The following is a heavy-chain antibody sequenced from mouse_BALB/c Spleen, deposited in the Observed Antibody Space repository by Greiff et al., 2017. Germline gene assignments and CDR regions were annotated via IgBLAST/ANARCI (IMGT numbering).Heavy chain of an antibody. Sequence: VQLQQPGAELVRPGASVKLSCKASGYTFTGYWINWVKQRPGQGLEWIGNIYPSDSYTNYNQKFKDKATLNVDKSSSTTYMQHSSPTSEDSAVYYCTNWDGGDFDYWGQGTTLTVSS. CDR2: IYPSDSYT. D-gene: IGHD4-1*01. CDR3: TNWDGGDFDY. V-gene: IGHV1-69*02. CDR1: GYTFTGYW. J-gene: IGHJ2*01.